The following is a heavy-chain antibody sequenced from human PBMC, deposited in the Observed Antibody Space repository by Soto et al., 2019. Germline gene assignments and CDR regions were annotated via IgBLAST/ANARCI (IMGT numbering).Heavy chain of an antibody. CDR2: IYWDDDR. D-gene: IGHD2-15*01. CDR3: AHRVTYSVSCDVGWFDS. CDR1: GFSLTKSGVG. J-gene: IGHJ5*01. Sequence: QITLKESGPKLVEPTQTLTLTCSFSGFSLTKSGVGVGWFRQAPGKALECLGIIYWDDDRRYNPSLKTRLTITKDTSKNQVVLTMTYMEPVDTGTYYCAHRVTYSVSCDVGWFDSWGQGTPVTVS. V-gene: IGHV2-5*02.